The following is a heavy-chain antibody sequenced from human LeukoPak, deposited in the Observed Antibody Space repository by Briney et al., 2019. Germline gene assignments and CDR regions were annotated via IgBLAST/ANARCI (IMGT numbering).Heavy chain of an antibody. D-gene: IGHD1-26*01. CDR2: IYPSDSET. CDR3: ARRRSGGYIDY. CDR1: EYIFTSYW. V-gene: IGHV5-51*01. Sequence: GESLKISCKGSEYIFTSYWIGWVRQMPGKGLEWMGIIYPSDSETRYSPSFQGQVTISVDKSISTAYLQWSSLKASDTAMYYCARRRSGGYIDYWGQGTLVTVSS. J-gene: IGHJ4*02.